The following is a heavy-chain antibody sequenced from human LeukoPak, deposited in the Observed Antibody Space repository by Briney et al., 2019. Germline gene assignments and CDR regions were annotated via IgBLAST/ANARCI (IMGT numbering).Heavy chain of an antibody. CDR3: ARDQWLAPDY. CDR1: GFTFSSYS. V-gene: IGHV3-21*01. CDR2: ISSSSRYI. Sequence: GGSLRLSCAASGFTFSSYSMNWVRQAPGKGLEWVSSISSSSRYIYYADSVKGRFTISRDNDKNSLYLQMNSLRAEDTAVYYCARDQWLAPDYWGQGTLVTVSS. J-gene: IGHJ4*02. D-gene: IGHD6-19*01.